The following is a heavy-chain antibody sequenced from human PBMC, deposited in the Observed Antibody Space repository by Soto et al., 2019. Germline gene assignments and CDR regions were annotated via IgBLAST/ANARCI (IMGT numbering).Heavy chain of an antibody. CDR1: GFTFSSYS. V-gene: IGHV3-21*01. Sequence: GGSLRLSCAAPGFTFSSYSMNWVRQAPGKGLEWVSSISSSSSYIYYADSVKGRFTISRDNAKNSLYLQMNSLRAEDTAVYYCARVRWFGNDYYYYYMDVWGKGTTVTVSS. J-gene: IGHJ6*03. CDR3: ARVRWFGNDYYYYYMDV. D-gene: IGHD3-10*01. CDR2: ISSSSSYI.